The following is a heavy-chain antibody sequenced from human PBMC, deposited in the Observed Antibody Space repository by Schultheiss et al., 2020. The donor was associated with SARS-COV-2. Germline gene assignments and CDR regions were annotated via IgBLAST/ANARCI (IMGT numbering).Heavy chain of an antibody. CDR2: IYYSGST. CDR1: GGSFSGYY. Sequence: SETLSLTCAVYGGSFSGYYWSWIRQPPGKGLEWIGYIYYSGSTNYNPSLKSRVTISVDTSKNQFSLKLSSVTAADTAVYYCARVAAAGTFGWFDPWGQGTLVTVSS. J-gene: IGHJ5*02. V-gene: IGHV4-59*08. CDR3: ARVAAAGTFGWFDP. D-gene: IGHD6-13*01.